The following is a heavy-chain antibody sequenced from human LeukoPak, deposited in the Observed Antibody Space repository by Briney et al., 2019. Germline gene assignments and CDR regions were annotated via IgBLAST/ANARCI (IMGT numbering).Heavy chain of an antibody. CDR2: ISGDGGST. CDR1: GCTFDDYA. CDR3: ATDTAMVTVGY. D-gene: IGHD5-18*01. Sequence: GGSLRLSCAASGCTFDDYAMHWLRQAPGKGLEWVSLISGDGGSTYYADSVKGRFTISRENSKNSLYLQMNSLRTGDTALYYCATDTAMVTVGYWGQGTLVTVSS. J-gene: IGHJ4*02. V-gene: IGHV3-43*02.